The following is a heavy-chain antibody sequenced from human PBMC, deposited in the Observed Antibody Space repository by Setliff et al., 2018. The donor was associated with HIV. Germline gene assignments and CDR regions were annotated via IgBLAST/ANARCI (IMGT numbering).Heavy chain of an antibody. CDR3: ARGAWYTSGWHSSRYLDV. CDR1: GGSFSGYY. J-gene: IGHJ6*03. Sequence: PSETLSLTCAVYGGSFSGYYWSWIRQPPGKGLECIGEINHSGSTNHNPSLKSRVTISVDTSKKQFSLRLSSVTAADTAVYYCARGAWYTSGWHSSRYLDVWGKGTTVTV. D-gene: IGHD6-25*01. V-gene: IGHV4-34*01. CDR2: INHSGST.